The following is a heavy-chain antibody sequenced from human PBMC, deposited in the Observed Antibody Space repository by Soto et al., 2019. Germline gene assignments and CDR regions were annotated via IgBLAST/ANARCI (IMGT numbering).Heavy chain of an antibody. V-gene: IGHV1-69*13. Sequence: ASVKVSCKASGGTFSSYAISWVRQAPGQGLEWMGGIIPIFGTANYAQKFQGRVTITADESTSTAYMELSSLRSEDTAVYYCAIEDTAMTNYYYYGMDVWGQGTTVTVSS. CDR2: IIPIFGTA. D-gene: IGHD5-18*01. CDR3: AIEDTAMTNYYYYGMDV. CDR1: GGTFSSYA. J-gene: IGHJ6*02.